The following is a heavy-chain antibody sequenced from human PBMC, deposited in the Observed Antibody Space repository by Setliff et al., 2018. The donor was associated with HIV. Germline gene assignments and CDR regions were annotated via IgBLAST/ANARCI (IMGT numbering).Heavy chain of an antibody. J-gene: IGHJ4*02. Sequence: SETLSLTCTVSGYSISSRYYWGWIQHPPGKGLEWIGSVYNTGSTYYNPSLKRRVTMSADTSKNQFSLKLSSVTAADTAVYYCASSPAWRTDFGLHTFDYWGQGTLVTVSS. CDR3: ASSPAWRTDFGLHTFDY. D-gene: IGHD2-2*01. CDR1: GYSISSRYY. V-gene: IGHV4-38-2*02. CDR2: VYNTGST.